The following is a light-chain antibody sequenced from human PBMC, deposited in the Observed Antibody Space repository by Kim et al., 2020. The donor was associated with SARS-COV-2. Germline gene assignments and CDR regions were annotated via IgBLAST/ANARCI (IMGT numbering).Light chain of an antibody. CDR2: VESSGNY. V-gene: IGLV4-60*03. CDR1: SGHTNYI. CDR3: ETWGTDIWV. Sequence: SSVKITCTLRSGHTNYIIAWHQQPPGKAPRYLMNVESSGNYNTGSGVPDRFSGSTSGAVHYLTISNLQAEDEAYYYCETWGTDIWVFGGGTQLTVL. J-gene: IGLJ3*02.